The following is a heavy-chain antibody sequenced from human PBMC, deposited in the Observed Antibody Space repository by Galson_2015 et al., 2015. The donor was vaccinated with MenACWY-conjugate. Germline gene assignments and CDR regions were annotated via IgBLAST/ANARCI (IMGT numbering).Heavy chain of an antibody. V-gene: IGHV3-7*03. Sequence: SLRLSCAASGFTFRNYWMTGVRQAPGKGREWVASIKKDGSEKYYVDSVRGRFTMTRDIAMNSLYLEMTSLRVEDPAVYSCARGHYDMDVWGQGTTVTASS. CDR3: ARGHYDMDV. J-gene: IGHJ6*02. CDR1: GFTFRNYW. CDR2: IKKDGSEK.